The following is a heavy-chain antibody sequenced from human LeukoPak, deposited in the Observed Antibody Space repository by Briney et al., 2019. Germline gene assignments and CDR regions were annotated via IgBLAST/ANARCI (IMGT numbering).Heavy chain of an antibody. CDR3: ARAGCGGDCYSPLDY. D-gene: IGHD2-21*01. J-gene: IGHJ4*02. Sequence: AVKVSCKASGGSFISYTISWVRLAPGQGLEWMGRIIPILGIANYAQKFQGRVTITADNSTSTAYMELSSLRSEDTAVYYCARAGCGGDCYSPLDYWGQGTLVTVSS. V-gene: IGHV1-69*02. CDR1: GGSFISYT. CDR2: IIPILGIA.